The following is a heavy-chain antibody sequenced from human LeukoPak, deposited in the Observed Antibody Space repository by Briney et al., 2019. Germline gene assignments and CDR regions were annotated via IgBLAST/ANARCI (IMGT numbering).Heavy chain of an antibody. V-gene: IGHV4-39*07. J-gene: IGHJ5*02. CDR2: IYYSGST. CDR3: ARAYTAMEP. Sequence: SETLSLTCTVSGGSVNSGTYYWGWIRQPPGKGLEWIGSIYYSGSTYYNPSLKSRVTISVDTSKNQFSLKLSSVTAADTAVYYCARAYTAMEPWGQGTLVTVSS. CDR1: GGSVNSGTYY. D-gene: IGHD5-18*01.